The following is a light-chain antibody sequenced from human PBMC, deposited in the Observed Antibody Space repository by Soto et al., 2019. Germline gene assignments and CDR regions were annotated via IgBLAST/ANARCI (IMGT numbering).Light chain of an antibody. Sequence: DMQMTQSPSSVSASVGDRVTITCRASQGIASWLAWYQQKPGNAPNLLIYSASGLQGEVPSRFSATGYGTDFSLPISSPQPEDFANYYCPQANSFPYTFGQGTTLAIK. CDR2: SAS. V-gene: IGKV1-12*01. CDR1: QGIASW. J-gene: IGKJ2*01. CDR3: PQANSFPYT.